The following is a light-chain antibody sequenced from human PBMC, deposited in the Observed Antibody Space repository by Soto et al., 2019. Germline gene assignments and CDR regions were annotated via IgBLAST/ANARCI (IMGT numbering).Light chain of an antibody. Sequence: EIVLTQSPGTLSLSPGERATLSCRASRSVNNNYLAWYQQKPGQAPRLLIYGASTRATGIPARSRGSGSGTEFTLTISSLQSEDFAVYYCQQYNNWPDTFGQGTKVDIK. V-gene: IGKV3-15*01. J-gene: IGKJ1*01. CDR3: QQYNNWPDT. CDR2: GAS. CDR1: RSVNNN.